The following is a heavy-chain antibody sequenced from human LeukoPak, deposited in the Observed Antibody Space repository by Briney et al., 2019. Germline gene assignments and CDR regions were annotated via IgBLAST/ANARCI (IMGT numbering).Heavy chain of an antibody. CDR2: IYYSGST. CDR1: GGSFSGYY. CDR3: ARSYCSSTSCYEAGFDP. V-gene: IGHV4-39*01. J-gene: IGHJ5*02. Sequence: PSETLSLTCAVYGGSFSGYYWGWIRQPPGKGLEWIGSIYYSGSTYYNPSLKSRVTVSVDTSKNQFSLKLSSVTAADTAVYYCARSYCSSTSCYEAGFDPWGQGTLVTVSS. D-gene: IGHD2-2*01.